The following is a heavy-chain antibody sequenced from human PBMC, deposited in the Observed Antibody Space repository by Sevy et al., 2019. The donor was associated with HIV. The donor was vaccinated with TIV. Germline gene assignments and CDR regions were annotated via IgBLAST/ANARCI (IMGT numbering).Heavy chain of an antibody. V-gene: IGHV1-24*01. D-gene: IGHD3-22*01. CDR2: FDPEDGET. CDR1: GYTLTELS. Sequence: ASVKVSCKVSGYTLTELSMHWVRQAPGKGLEWMGGFDPEDGETIYAQKFQGRVTMTEDTSTDTAYMELSSLRSEDTAVYYGATGDGYYDSSGYSPFDYWGQGTLVTVSS. J-gene: IGHJ4*02. CDR3: ATGDGYYDSSGYSPFDY.